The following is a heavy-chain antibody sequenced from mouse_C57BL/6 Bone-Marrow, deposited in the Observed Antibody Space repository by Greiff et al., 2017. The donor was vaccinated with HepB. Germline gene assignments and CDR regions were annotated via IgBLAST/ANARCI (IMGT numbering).Heavy chain of an antibody. Sequence: EVKLVESGGGLVKPGGSLKLSCAASGSTFSSYAMSWVRQTPEKRLEWVATISDGGSYTYYPDNVKGRFTISRDNAKNNLYLQMSHLKSEDTAMYYCASPSYYREAWFAYWGQGTLVTVSA. CDR3: ASPSYYREAWFAY. V-gene: IGHV5-4*03. CDR2: ISDGGSYT. CDR1: GSTFSSYA. J-gene: IGHJ3*01. D-gene: IGHD2-14*01.